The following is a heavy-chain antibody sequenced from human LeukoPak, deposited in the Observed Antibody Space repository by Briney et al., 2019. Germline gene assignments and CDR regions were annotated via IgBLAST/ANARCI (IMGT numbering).Heavy chain of an antibody. CDR2: ISSSSSYT. Sequence: GGSPRLSCAASGFTFSDYYMSWIRQAPGKGLEWVSYISSSSSYTNYADSVKGRFTISRDNAKNSLYLQMNSLRAEDTAVYYCARDTKAIMVRGTAFDIWGKGTMVTVSS. CDR1: GFTFSDYY. V-gene: IGHV3-11*06. CDR3: ARDTKAIMVRGTAFDI. J-gene: IGHJ3*02. D-gene: IGHD3-10*01.